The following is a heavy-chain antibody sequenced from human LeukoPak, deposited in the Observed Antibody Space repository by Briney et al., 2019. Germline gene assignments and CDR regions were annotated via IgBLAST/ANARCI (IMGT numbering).Heavy chain of an antibody. V-gene: IGHV3-21*01. CDR2: ISSSSSYI. J-gene: IGHJ3*02. Sequence: GGSLRLSCAASGFTFSSYSMNWVRHAPGKGLEWVSSISSSSSYIYYADSVKGRFTISRDNAKNSLYLQMNSLRAEDTAVYYCARAPGVYDAFDIWGQGTMVTVSS. D-gene: IGHD6-13*01. CDR3: ARAPGVYDAFDI. CDR1: GFTFSSYS.